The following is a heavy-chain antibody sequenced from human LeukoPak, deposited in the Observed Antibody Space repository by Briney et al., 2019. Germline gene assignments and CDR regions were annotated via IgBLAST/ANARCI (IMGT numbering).Heavy chain of an antibody. CDR1: GFTFSDYY. D-gene: IGHD2-15*01. CDR3: ASSVADEAVAATRSHWFDP. J-gene: IGHJ5*02. CDR2: ISSSGSTI. Sequence: GGSLRLSCTASGFTFSDYYMSWIRQAPGKGLEWVSYISSSGSTIYYADSVKGRFTISRDNAKNSLYLQMNSLRAEDTAVYYCASSVADEAVAATRSHWFDPCGQGTLVTVSS. V-gene: IGHV3-11*04.